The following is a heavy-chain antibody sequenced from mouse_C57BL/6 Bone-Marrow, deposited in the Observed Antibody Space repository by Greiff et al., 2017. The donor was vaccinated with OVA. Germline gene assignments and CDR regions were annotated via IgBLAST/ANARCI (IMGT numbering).Heavy chain of an antibody. CDR3: TTLLCSFAY. CDR1: GFNIKDDY. D-gene: IGHD2-10*01. J-gene: IGHJ3*01. V-gene: IGHV14-4*01. Sequence: VQLKESGAELVRPGASVKLSCTASGFNIKDDYMHWVKQRPEQGLEWIGWIDPENGDTEYASKFRGKATITADTSSNTAYLQLSSLTSEDTAVYYCTTLLCSFAYWGQGTLVTVSA. CDR2: IDPENGDT.